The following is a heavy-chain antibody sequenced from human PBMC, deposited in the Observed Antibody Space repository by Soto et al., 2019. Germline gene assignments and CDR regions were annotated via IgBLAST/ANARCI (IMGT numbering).Heavy chain of an antibody. J-gene: IGHJ6*02. CDR1: GGSISSSNW. D-gene: IGHD6-13*01. CDR3: ARDSPAAAVGYYYYYGMDV. Sequence: SETLSLTCAVSGGSISSSNWWSWIRQPPGKGLEWIGYIYYSGSTNYNPSLKSRVTISVDTSKNQFSLKLSSVTAADTAVYYCARDSPAAAVGYYYYYGMDVWGQGTTVTVS. V-gene: IGHV4-61*01. CDR2: IYYSGST.